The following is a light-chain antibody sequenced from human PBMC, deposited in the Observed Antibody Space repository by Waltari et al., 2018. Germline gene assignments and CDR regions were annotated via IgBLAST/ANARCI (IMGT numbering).Light chain of an antibody. V-gene: IGKV3D-11*01. CDR3: QQRSNWQGLT. Sequence: EIVLTQSPATLPLSPGERATLSCRASQGVSSYLAWYQQKPGQAPRLLIYDASNRATGIPARFSGSGPGTDFTLTISSLEPEDFAVYYCQQRSNWQGLTFGGGTKVEIK. CDR2: DAS. CDR1: QGVSSY. J-gene: IGKJ4*01.